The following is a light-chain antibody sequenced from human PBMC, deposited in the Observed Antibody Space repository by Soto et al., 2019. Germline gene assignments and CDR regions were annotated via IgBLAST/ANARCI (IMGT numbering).Light chain of an antibody. CDR2: DAS. V-gene: IGKV3-11*01. CDR3: QQRSNWPRGFT. CDR1: QSVSSY. Sequence: EIVLTQSPDTLSLSPGERATLSCRASQSVSSYLAWFQQKPGQAPRLLIYDASSRATGIPARFSGSGSGTDFTLTISSLEPEDFAVYYCQQRSNWPRGFTFGPGTKVDIK. J-gene: IGKJ3*01.